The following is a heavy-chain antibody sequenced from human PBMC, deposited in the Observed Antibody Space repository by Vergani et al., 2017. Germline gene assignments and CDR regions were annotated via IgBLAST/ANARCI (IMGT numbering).Heavy chain of an antibody. V-gene: IGHV3-23*01. Sequence: EVQLLESGGGSAQPGESLRLSCVASGFTFTAHGLNWVRQAPGKGLEWVSGISGQNFRTHYADSVKGRFTISRDESKNTVYLQINSLRAEDTTFYYCADLDGDDGFSPFWGQGTLVTVSS. CDR2: ISGQNFRT. D-gene: IGHD2-21*01. CDR3: ADLDGDDGFSPF. CDR1: GFTFTAHG. J-gene: IGHJ4*02.